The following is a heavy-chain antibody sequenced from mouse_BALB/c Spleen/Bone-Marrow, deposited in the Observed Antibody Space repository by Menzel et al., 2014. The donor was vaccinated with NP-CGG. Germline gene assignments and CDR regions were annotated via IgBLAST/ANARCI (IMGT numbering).Heavy chain of an antibody. CDR1: GFHIKDTY. D-gene: IGHD2-14*01. CDR3: ASYRYGWYFDV. CDR2: IDPANGIT. J-gene: IGHJ1*01. Sequence: DVNLVESGAALVKPGASVKLSCTASGFHIKDTYMHWVKPRPEQGLEWIGRIDPANGITKYDPKFQGKATITAVTSSNTAYLQLSSLTSEDTAVYYRASYRYGWYFDVWGAGTPVTGTS. V-gene: IGHV14-3*02.